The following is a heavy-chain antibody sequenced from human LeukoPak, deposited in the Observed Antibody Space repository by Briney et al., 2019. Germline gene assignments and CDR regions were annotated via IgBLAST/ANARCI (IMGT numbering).Heavy chain of an antibody. V-gene: IGHV4-39*01. CDR2: INYSGNT. J-gene: IGHJ4*02. Sequence: SETLSLTCTVTGDSIFTTRYHWGWIRQPPGKGLEWIGSINYSGNTYYNPSLKSRVTISVDTSRNQFSLKLSSVTAADTALYYCARIDTVVLPSTMFDYWGQGTLVTVSS. CDR1: GDSIFTTRYH. CDR3: ARIDTVVLPSTMFDY. D-gene: IGHD2-2*01.